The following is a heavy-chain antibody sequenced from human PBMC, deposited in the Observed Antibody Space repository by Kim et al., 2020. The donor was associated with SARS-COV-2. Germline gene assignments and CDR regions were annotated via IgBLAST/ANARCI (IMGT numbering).Heavy chain of an antibody. J-gene: IGHJ4*02. Sequence: GRFTISRDNAKNSLYLQMNSLRADDTAVYYCARDPRGEWDYYGSGSYYNYWGQGTLVTVSS. D-gene: IGHD3-10*01. V-gene: IGHV3-11*06. CDR3: ARDPRGEWDYYGSGSYYNY.